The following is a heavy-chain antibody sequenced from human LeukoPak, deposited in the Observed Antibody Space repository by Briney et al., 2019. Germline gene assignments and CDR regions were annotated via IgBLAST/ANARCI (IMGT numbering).Heavy chain of an antibody. Sequence: GGSLRLSCAASGFTFSSDAMSWVRQAPGKGLELVSIITGNGGNTYYADSVRGRFTISRDNSKNTLYLQMNSLTGEDTAVYYCAKFRVIPAVTNWFDPWGQGSLVTVSS. CDR2: ITGNGGNT. CDR1: GFTFSSDA. J-gene: IGHJ5*02. CDR3: AKFRVIPAVTNWFDP. V-gene: IGHV3-23*01. D-gene: IGHD2-2*01.